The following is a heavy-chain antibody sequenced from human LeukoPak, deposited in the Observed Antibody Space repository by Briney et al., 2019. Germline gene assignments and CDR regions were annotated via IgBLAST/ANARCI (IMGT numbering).Heavy chain of an antibody. CDR3: ARHGGGQYYHGSGNNVFGI. CDR1: GFTFSSYA. D-gene: IGHD3-10*01. Sequence: GGSLRLSCAASGFTFSSYAMHWVRQAPGKGLEWVAVISYDGSNKYYADSVKGRFTISRDNSKNTLYLQMNSLRAEDTAVYYCARHGGGQYYHGSGNNVFGIWGQGTLVTVSS. J-gene: IGHJ3*02. V-gene: IGHV3-30-3*01. CDR2: ISYDGSNK.